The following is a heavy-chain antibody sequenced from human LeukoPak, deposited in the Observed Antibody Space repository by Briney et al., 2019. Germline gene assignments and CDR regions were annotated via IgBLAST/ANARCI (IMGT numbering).Heavy chain of an antibody. D-gene: IGHD4-23*01. V-gene: IGHV3-30*02. CDR3: AKDHDYGGNPYYFDY. Sequence: GGSLRLSCAASGFTFSSYGMHWVRQAPGKGLEWVAFIRYDGSNKYYADSVKGRFTISRDNSKNTLYLQMNSLRAEDTAVYYCAKDHDYGGNPYYFDYWSQGTLVTVSS. CDR1: GFTFSSYG. CDR2: IRYDGSNK. J-gene: IGHJ4*02.